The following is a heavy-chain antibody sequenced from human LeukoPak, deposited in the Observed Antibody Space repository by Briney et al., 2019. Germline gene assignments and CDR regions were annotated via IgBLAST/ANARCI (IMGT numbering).Heavy chain of an antibody. D-gene: IGHD3-9*01. CDR3: TRDTDWGPGD. Sequence: GSLRLFCAASGFTFSSYAKNWVRQAPGKGLAWVARINSDGSSITYADSVKGRFTISRDNGKNTVYLQMDSLRDEDTALYYCTRDTDWGPGDWGQGTLVTVSS. CDR2: INSDGSSI. V-gene: IGHV3-74*03. J-gene: IGHJ4*02. CDR1: GFTFSSYA.